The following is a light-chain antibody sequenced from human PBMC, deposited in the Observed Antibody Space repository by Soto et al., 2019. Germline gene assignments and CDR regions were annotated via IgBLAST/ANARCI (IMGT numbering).Light chain of an antibody. J-gene: IGLJ3*02. Sequence: QSVLPQPPSASGARGQRVTISCTGSSSNIGAGYGVHWYQQVPGTAPKLLISGNSDRPSGVPDRFSGSKSGTSASLAITGLQAEDEADYYCQSYDSSLSSWVFGGGTKLTVL. CDR2: GNS. CDR1: SSNIGAGYG. CDR3: QSYDSSLSSWV. V-gene: IGLV1-40*01.